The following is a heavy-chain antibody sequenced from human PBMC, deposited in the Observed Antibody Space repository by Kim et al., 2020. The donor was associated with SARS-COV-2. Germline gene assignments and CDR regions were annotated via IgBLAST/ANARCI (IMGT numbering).Heavy chain of an antibody. D-gene: IGHD1-26*01. J-gene: IGHJ6*02. V-gene: IGHV3-23*01. CDR2: ISGSGGST. CDR3: AKDPRGGSLYGMDV. CDR1: GFTFSSYA. Sequence: GGSLRLSCAASGFTFSSYAMSWVRQAPGKGLEWVSAISGSGGSTYYADSVKGRFTISRDNSKNTLYLQMNSLRAEDTAVYYCAKDPRGGSLYGMDVWGQGTTVTVSS.